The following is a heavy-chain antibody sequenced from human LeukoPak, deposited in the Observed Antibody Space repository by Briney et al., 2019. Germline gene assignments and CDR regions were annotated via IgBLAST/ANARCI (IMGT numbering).Heavy chain of an antibody. D-gene: IGHD6-6*01. J-gene: IGHJ5*02. V-gene: IGHV1-2*02. CDR2: INPNSGGT. CDR3: ARVHEQLVVEVGWFDP. CDR1: GYTFTGYY. Sequence: ASVKVSCKASGYTFTGYYMHWVRQAPGQGLEWMGWINPNSGGTNYAQKFQGRVTMTRDTSISTAYMELSRLRSDDTAVYYCARVHEQLVVEVGWFDPWGQGTLVTVSS.